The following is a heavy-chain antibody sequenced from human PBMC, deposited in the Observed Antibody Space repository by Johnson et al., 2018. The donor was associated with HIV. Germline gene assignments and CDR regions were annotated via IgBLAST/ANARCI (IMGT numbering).Heavy chain of an antibody. Sequence: VQLVESGGGVVQPGRSLRLSCAASGFTFSSYGMHWVRQAPGKGLEWVAVISYDGSNKYYADSVKGRFTVSRDNSKNTLYLQMNSLRAEDAAVYYCSRLPSGDSRDDLDIWGQGTMDTVSS. V-gene: IGHV3-30*03. D-gene: IGHD5-18*01. CDR2: ISYDGSNK. CDR3: SRLPSGDSRDDLDI. CDR1: GFTFSSYG. J-gene: IGHJ3*02.